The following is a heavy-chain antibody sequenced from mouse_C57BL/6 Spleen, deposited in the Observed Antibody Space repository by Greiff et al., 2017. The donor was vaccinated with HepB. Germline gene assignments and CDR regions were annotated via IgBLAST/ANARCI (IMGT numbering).Heavy chain of an antibody. CDR3: TREDYDGYYAMDY. J-gene: IGHJ4*01. CDR1: GYTFTDYE. V-gene: IGHV1-15*01. CDR2: IDPETGGT. D-gene: IGHD2-4*01. Sequence: VQLQQSGAELVRPGASVTLSCKASGYTFTDYEMHWVKQTPVHGLEWIGAIDPETGGTAYNQKFKGKAILTADKSSSTAYMELRSLTSEDSAVYYCTREDYDGYYAMDYWGQGTSVTVSS.